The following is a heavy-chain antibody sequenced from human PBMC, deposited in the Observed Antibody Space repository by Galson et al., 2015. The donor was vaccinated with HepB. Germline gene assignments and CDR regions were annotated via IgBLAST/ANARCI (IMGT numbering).Heavy chain of an antibody. CDR2: ISGSGGST. J-gene: IGHJ4*02. CDR1: GFTFNNYA. Sequence: SLRLSCAASGFTFNNYAMSWVRQAPGKGLEWVSAISGSGGSTYYADSVKGRFTISRDNSKNTLYLQMNSLRAEDTAVYYCAKDQQRSSSSFGYWGQGTLVTVSS. V-gene: IGHV3-23*01. D-gene: IGHD6-6*01. CDR3: AKDQQRSSSSFGY.